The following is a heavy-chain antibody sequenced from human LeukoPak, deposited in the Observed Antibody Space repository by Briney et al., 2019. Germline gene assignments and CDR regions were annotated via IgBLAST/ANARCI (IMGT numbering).Heavy chain of an antibody. J-gene: IGHJ4*02. CDR2: IRYDGSNK. CDR3: AKDDYYDTSGYRD. D-gene: IGHD3-22*01. V-gene: IGHV3-30*02. Sequence: GGSLRLSCAASGFTFSSYGMHWVRQAPGKGLEWVTFIRYDGSNKYYADSVKGRFTISRDNSKNTLYLRMNSLRAEDTAVYYCAKDDYYDTSGYRDWGQGTLVTVSS. CDR1: GFTFSSYG.